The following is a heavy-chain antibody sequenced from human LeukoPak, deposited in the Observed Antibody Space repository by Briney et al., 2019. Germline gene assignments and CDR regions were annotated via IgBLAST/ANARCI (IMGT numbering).Heavy chain of an antibody. CDR1: GFTFSSCA. CDR2: ITGDGTRT. D-gene: IGHD1-14*01. Sequence: GGSLRLSCAASGFTFSSCAMTWVRQAPGKGQDWVASITGDGTRTYYTDSVKGRFTISRDNSKNTLYLQMNSLRADETAIYYCASRPRADMGPLDYWGQGTLVTVST. V-gene: IGHV3-23*01. J-gene: IGHJ4*02. CDR3: ASRPRADMGPLDY.